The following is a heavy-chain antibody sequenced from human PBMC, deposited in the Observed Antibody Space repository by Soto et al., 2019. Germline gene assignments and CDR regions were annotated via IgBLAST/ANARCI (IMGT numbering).Heavy chain of an antibody. J-gene: IGHJ4*02. Sequence: QVQLQESGPGLVKPSQTLSLTCTVSGGSISSGGYYWSWIRQHPGKGLEWIGYIYYSGSTYYNPSLKRRVTISVDTSKNQFSRTLSSVTAADTAVYYCARWPQLEPRFDYWGQGTLVTVSS. D-gene: IGHD1-1*01. CDR3: ARWPQLEPRFDY. CDR1: GGSISSGGYY. V-gene: IGHV4-31*03. CDR2: IYYSGST.